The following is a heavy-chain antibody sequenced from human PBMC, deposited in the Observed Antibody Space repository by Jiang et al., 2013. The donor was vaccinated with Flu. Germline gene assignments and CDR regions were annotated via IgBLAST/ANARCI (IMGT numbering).Heavy chain of an antibody. D-gene: IGHD1-26*01. CDR2: ISYDGSNK. CDR1: GFTFSSYA. Sequence: GVVQPGRSLRLSCAASGFTFSSYAMHWVRQAPGKGLEWVAVISYDGSNKYYADSVKGRFTISRDNSKNTLYLQMNSLRAEDTAVYYCARGVGATGFFDYWGQGTLVTVSS. J-gene: IGHJ4*02. V-gene: IGHV3-30-3*01. CDR3: ARGVGATGFFDY.